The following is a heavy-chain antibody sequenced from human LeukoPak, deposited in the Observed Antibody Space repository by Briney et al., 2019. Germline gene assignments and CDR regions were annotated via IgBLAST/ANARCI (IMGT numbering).Heavy chain of an antibody. V-gene: IGHV3-66*01. CDR1: GFTVSSNY. Sequence: LAGGSLRLSCAASGFTVSSNYMSWVRQAPGKGLEWVSIIYIGGSTYYADSVKGRFTISRDNSKNTLYLQMSSLRAEDTAVYYCARAGGNRIYFDFWGQGTLVTVSS. D-gene: IGHD4-23*01. J-gene: IGHJ4*02. CDR2: IYIGGST. CDR3: ARAGGNRIYFDF.